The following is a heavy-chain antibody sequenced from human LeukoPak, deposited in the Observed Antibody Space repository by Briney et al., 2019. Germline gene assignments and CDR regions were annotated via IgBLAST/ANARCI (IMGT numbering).Heavy chain of an antibody. D-gene: IGHD6-13*01. CDR2: ISYDGSNK. V-gene: IGHV3-30*03. CDR3: ARGGYSSSRDSFDY. Sequence: GGSLRLSCAASGFTFSSYGMHWVRQAPGKGLEWVAVISYDGSNKYYAGSVKGRFTISRDNSKNTLYLQMNSLRAEDTAVYYCARGGYSSSRDSFDYWGQGTLVTVSS. J-gene: IGHJ4*02. CDR1: GFTFSSYG.